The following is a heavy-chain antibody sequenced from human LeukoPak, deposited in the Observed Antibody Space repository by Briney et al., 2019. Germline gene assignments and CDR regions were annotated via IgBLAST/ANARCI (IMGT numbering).Heavy chain of an antibody. CDR2: IHTSGST. Sequence: SQTLSLTCTVSGGSISSGSYYWSWIRQPAGKGLEWIGRIHTSGSTNYNPSLKSRVTISVDTSKNQFSLKLSSVTAADTAVYYCARMDYYDSSGVFDYWGQGTPVTVSS. CDR1: GGSISSGSYY. D-gene: IGHD3-22*01. CDR3: ARMDYYDSSGVFDY. J-gene: IGHJ4*02. V-gene: IGHV4-61*02.